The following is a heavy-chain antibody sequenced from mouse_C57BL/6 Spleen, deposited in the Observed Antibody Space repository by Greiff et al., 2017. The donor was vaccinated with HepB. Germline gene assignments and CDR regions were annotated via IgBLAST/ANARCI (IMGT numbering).Heavy chain of an antibody. D-gene: IGHD2-3*01. CDR1: GFTFSSYA. V-gene: IGHV5-4*01. CDR3: ARDGGDGYYLYSMDY. J-gene: IGHJ4*01. CDR2: ISDGGSYT. Sequence: EVQRVESGGGLVKPGGSLKLSCAASGFTFSSYAMSWVRQTPEKRLEWVATISDGGSYTYYPDNVKGRFTISSDNAKKNLYLQMSHLKSEDTAMYYCARDGGDGYYLYSMDYWGQGTSVTVSS.